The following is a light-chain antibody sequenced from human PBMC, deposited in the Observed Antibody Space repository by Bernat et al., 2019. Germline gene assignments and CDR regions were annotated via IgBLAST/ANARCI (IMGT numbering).Light chain of an antibody. J-gene: IGLJ1*01. Sequence: QFVLTQPPSVSATPGLRVIISCSGSSSNIGSDTENWYQQVPGTAPKLLVYINNRRPSGVPDRSSGSKAGTSASLASGGLQSEDEADDDCASWDSSLKGYVFGTGTKVTVL. V-gene: IGLV1-44*01. CDR3: ASWDSSLKGYV. CDR1: SSNIGSDT. CDR2: INN.